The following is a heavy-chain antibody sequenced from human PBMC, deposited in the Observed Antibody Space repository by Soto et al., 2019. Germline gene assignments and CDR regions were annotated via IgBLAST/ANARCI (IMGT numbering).Heavy chain of an antibody. J-gene: IGHJ4*02. CDR1: GFTFSVYG. V-gene: IGHV3-33*01. CDR2: IWYDGSEK. Sequence: QVHLVQSGGGVVQPGRSLRLSCVTSGFTFSVYGMHWVRQAPGKGLEWVAIIWYDGSEKYYGDSVKGRFIISRDNSKNTVYLQMNSLRIEDTAVYYCARDPYTNGFYGVPYWGQGTPVTVSS. D-gene: IGHD6-19*01. CDR3: ARDPYTNGFYGVPY.